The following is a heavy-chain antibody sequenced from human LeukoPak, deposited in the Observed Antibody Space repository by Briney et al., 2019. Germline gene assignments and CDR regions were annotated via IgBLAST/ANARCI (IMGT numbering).Heavy chain of an antibody. D-gene: IGHD6-13*01. Sequence: PSETLSLTCTVSGGSISSYYWSWIRQPAGKGLEWIGRIYTSGSTNYNPSLKSRVTMSVDTSKNQFSLKLSSVTAADTAVYYCARGNSSSWYDYMDVWGKGTTVTVSS. V-gene: IGHV4-4*07. CDR2: IYTSGST. J-gene: IGHJ6*03. CDR1: GGSISSYY. CDR3: ARGNSSSWYDYMDV.